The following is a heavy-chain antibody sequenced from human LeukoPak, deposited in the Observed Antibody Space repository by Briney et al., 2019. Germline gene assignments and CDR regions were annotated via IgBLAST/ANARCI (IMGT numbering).Heavy chain of an antibody. J-gene: IGHJ4*02. CDR1: GGSFSGYY. CDR3: AGRLWFGEFIDY. Sequence: KPSETLSLTCAVYGGSFSGYYWSWIRQPPGKGLEWIGEINHSGSTNYNPSLKSRVTISVDTSKNQFSLKLSSVTAADTAVYYCAGRLWFGEFIDYWGQGTLVTVSS. V-gene: IGHV4-34*01. D-gene: IGHD3-10*01. CDR2: INHSGST.